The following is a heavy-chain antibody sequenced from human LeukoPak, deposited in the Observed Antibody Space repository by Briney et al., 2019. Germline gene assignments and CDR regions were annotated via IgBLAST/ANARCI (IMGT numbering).Heavy chain of an antibody. D-gene: IGHD3-3*01. CDR1: GFRFSSYA. J-gene: IGHJ4*02. CDR2: ISGSGAAT. CDR3: AKGLRFLEWLSYSPFDH. Sequence: GGSLRLSCAASGFRFSSYAMSWVRQAPGKGLEWVSSISGSGAATYYADSVKGRFTISRDKSNDTLYLQMDSLRAGDTAIYYCAKGLRFLEWLSYSPFDHWGQGTLVTVSS. V-gene: IGHV3-23*01.